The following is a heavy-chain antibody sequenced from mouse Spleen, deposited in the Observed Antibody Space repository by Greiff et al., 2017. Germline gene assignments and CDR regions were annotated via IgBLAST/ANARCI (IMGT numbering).Heavy chain of an antibody. Sequence: QVQLQQPGTELVKPGASVKLSCKASGYTFTSYWMHWVKPRPGQGLEWIGNINPSNGGTNYNEKFKSKATLTVDKSSSTAYMQLSSLTSEDSAVYYCAREKGIYYYGRAWFAYWGQGTLVTVSA. V-gene: IGHV1-53*01. J-gene: IGHJ3*01. D-gene: IGHD1-1*01. CDR3: AREKGIYYYGRAWFAY. CDR1: GYTFTSYW. CDR2: INPSNGGT.